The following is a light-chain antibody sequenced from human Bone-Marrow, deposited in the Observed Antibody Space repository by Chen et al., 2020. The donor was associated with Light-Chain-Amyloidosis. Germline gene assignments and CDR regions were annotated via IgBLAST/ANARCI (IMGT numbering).Light chain of an antibody. Sequence: EIVLTQSPGTLSLSLGEGANLSCRASQTIRSNYLTWYQQKFGQAPRLLIYGSSSRATGIPDRFTGSGSGTDFTLTINRLEPEDFAMYYCQQYGTSPLTFGAGTKVEIK. CDR2: GSS. CDR1: QTIRSNY. V-gene: IGKV3-20*01. CDR3: QQYGTSPLT. J-gene: IGKJ4*01.